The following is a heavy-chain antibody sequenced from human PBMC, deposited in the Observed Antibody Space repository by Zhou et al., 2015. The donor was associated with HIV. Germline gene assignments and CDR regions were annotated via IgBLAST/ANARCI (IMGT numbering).Heavy chain of an antibody. CDR3: ARLSKYYDFWSGYSGAFDI. D-gene: IGHD3-3*01. J-gene: IGHJ3*02. Sequence: QVQLVQSGAEVKKPGSSVKVSCKASGGTFSSYAISWVRQAPGQGLEWMGGIIPIFGTANYAQKFQGRVTITADESTSTAYMELSSLRSEDTAVYYCARLSKYYDFWSGYSGAFDIWGQGTMVTVSS. CDR1: GGTFSSYA. V-gene: IGHV1-69*01. CDR2: IIPIFGTA.